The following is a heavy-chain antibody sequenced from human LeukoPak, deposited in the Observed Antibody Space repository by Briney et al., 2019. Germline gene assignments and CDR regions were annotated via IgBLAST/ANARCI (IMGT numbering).Heavy chain of an antibody. J-gene: IGHJ4*02. Sequence: SETLSLTCTVSGGATSSSNYYWAWIRQPPGKGLEWMGSIFYSGTTHYNPSLKSRVTISVDTSKNQFSLKLSSVTAADTAVYYCARLSNYGGHSGDAYWGQGTLVTVYS. V-gene: IGHV4-39*01. CDR1: GGATSSSNYY. D-gene: IGHD4-23*01. CDR3: ARLSNYGGHSGDAY. CDR2: IFYSGTT.